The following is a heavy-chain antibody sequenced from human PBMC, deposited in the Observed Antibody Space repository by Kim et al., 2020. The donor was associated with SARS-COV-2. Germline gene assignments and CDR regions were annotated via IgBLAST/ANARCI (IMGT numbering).Heavy chain of an antibody. D-gene: IGHD1-26*01. CDR3: ARTSSGSYFGWFDP. Sequence: AASGQSRINISRDNSKDTLYLQMNSLRAEDRAVYYCARTSSGSYFGWFDPWGQGTLVTVSS. V-gene: IGHV3-30*01. J-gene: IGHJ5*02.